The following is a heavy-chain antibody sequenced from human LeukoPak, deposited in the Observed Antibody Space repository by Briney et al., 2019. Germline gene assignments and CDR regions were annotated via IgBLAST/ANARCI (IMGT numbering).Heavy chain of an antibody. CDR1: GVSISSYY. Sequence: PSETLSLTCTVSGVSISSYYWSLIRQPPGKGLEWIGYIYYSGSTNYNPSLKSRVTISVDTSKNQFSLKLSSVTAADTAVYFCARRVIAASGGGVWFDPWGQGTLVTVSS. J-gene: IGHJ5*02. CDR3: ARRVIAASGGGVWFDP. D-gene: IGHD6-13*01. CDR2: IYYSGST. V-gene: IGHV4-59*08.